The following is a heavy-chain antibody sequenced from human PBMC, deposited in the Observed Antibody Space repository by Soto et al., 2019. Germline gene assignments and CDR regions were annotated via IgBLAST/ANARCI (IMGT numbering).Heavy chain of an antibody. V-gene: IGHV5-51*01. CDR3: ASNSYCSGGSCSRRAYYYYGMDV. D-gene: IGHD2-15*01. J-gene: IGHJ6*02. CDR2: IYPGDSDT. Sequence: GESLKISCKGSGYSFTSYWIGWVRQMPGKGLEWMGIIYPGDSDTRYSPSFQGRVTISADKSISTAYLQWSSLKASDTAMYYCASNSYCSGGSCSRRAYYYYGMDVWGQGTTVTVSS. CDR1: GYSFTSYW.